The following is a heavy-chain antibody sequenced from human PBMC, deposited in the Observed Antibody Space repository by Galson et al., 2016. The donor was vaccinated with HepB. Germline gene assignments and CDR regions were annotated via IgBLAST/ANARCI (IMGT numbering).Heavy chain of an antibody. CDR3: ARVHRGYDFWSGRLYYFDY. D-gene: IGHD3-3*01. Sequence: ETLSLTCTVSGGSISSYYWSWIRQPPGKGLEWIGYIYYSGSTNYNPSLKSRVTISVDTSKNQFSLTLSSVTAADTAVYYCARVHRGYDFWSGRLYYFDYWGQGTLVTVSS. CDR2: IYYSGST. CDR1: GGSISSYY. V-gene: IGHV4-59*12. J-gene: IGHJ4*02.